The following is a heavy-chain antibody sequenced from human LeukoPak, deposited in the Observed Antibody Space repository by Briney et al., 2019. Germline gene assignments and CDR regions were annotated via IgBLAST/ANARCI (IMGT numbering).Heavy chain of an antibody. D-gene: IGHD3-3*01. CDR3: ARERRQYYDFWSGPDY. Sequence: GGSLRLSCAASGFTFNRNGMHWVRQAPGKGLEWVALIWFDGSREYYGDSVKGRFIISRDNSKNTLYLQMNSLRAEDTAAYYCARERRQYYDFWSGPDYWGQGTLVTVSS. J-gene: IGHJ4*02. CDR1: GFTFNRNG. CDR2: IWFDGSRE. V-gene: IGHV3-33*01.